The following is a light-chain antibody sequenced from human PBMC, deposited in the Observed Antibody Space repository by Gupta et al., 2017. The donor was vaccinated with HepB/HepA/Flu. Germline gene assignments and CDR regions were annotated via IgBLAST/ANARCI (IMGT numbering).Light chain of an antibody. CDR3: KYRDSDTYFYV. CDR2: GDN. Sequence: SSELTQDPAVSVALGQTVTITCRGDRLSDSQASWFQQKPGQAPILVIDGDNSRPSGIPARFAGERAGSTALLIIRGAQAEDEADYYGKYRDSDTYFYVFGSGTKITVL. J-gene: IGLJ1*01. CDR1: RLSDSQ. V-gene: IGLV3-19*01.